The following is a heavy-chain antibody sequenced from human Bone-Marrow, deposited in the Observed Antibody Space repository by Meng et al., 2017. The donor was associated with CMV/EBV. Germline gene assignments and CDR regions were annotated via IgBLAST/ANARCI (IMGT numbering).Heavy chain of an antibody. D-gene: IGHD4-17*01. Sequence: ASVKVSCKASGYTFTSYYMHWVRQAPGQGLEWMGWINPNSGGTNYAQKFQGRVTMTRDKSISTAYMELSRLRSDDTAVYYCASVGDYDYYNYGMDVWGQGTTVTVSS. CDR3: ASVGDYDYYNYGMDV. CDR1: GYTFTSYY. V-gene: IGHV1-2*02. CDR2: INPNSGGT. J-gene: IGHJ6*02.